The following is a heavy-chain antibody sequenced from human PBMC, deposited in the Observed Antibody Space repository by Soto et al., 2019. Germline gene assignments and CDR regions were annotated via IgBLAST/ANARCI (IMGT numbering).Heavy chain of an antibody. CDR2: IYYSGST. D-gene: IGHD2-15*01. CDR1: GGSISSYY. V-gene: IGHV4-59*01. J-gene: IGHJ4*02. CDR3: ARVVVAANYYFYY. Sequence: SETLSLTCTVSGGSISSYYWSWIRQPPGKGLEWIGYIYYSGSTNYNPSLKSRVTISVDTSKNQFSLKLSSVTAADTAVYYCARVVVAANYYFYYWGQGTLVTVSS.